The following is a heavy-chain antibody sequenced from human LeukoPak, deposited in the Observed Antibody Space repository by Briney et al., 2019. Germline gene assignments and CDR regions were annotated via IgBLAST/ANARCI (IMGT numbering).Heavy chain of an antibody. CDR3: AKVPYSSSLDY. J-gene: IGHJ4*02. Sequence: GGSLRLSCAASGFTFSSYGMHWVRQAPGKGLEWVAVISYDGSNKYYADSVKGRFTISRDNSKNTLYLQMNSLRAEDTAVYYCAKVPYSSSLDYWGQGTLVTVSS. CDR1: GFTFSSYG. D-gene: IGHD6-6*01. CDR2: ISYDGSNK. V-gene: IGHV3-30*18.